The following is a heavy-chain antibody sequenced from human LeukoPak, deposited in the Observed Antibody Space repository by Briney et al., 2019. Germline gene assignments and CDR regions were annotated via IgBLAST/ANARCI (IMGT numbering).Heavy chain of an antibody. V-gene: IGHV3-23*01. CDR1: GFTFSSYA. Sequence: GGSLRLSCAASGFTFSSYAMSWVRQAPGKGLEWVSAISGSGGSTYYADSVKGRFTISRDNSKNTLYLQMSSLRAEDTAVYYCAKDRYIAVAGKGVEKYNWFDPWGQGTLVTVSS. D-gene: IGHD6-19*01. CDR3: AKDRYIAVAGKGVEKYNWFDP. J-gene: IGHJ5*02. CDR2: ISGSGGST.